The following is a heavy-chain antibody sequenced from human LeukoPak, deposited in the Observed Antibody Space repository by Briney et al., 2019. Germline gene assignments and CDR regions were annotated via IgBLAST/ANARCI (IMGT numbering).Heavy chain of an antibody. J-gene: IGHJ4*02. Sequence: SETLSLTCAVYGGSFIGYYWSWIRQPPGKGLEWIGEINHSGSTNYNPSLKSRVTISVDTSKNQFSLKLSSVTAADTAVYYCARSGALDYWGQGTLVTVSS. CDR2: INHSGST. CDR1: GGSFIGYY. D-gene: IGHD7-27*01. CDR3: ARSGALDY. V-gene: IGHV4-34*01.